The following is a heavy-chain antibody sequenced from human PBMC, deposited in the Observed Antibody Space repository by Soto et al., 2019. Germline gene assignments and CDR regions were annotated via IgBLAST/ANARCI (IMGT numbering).Heavy chain of an antibody. J-gene: IGHJ6*03. V-gene: IGHV1-69*02. CDR3: ASDIVVVPAAMRYDYMDV. CDR1: GGTFSSYT. D-gene: IGHD2-2*01. Sequence: GASVKVSCKASGGTFSSYTISWVRQAPGQGLEWMGRIIPILGIANYAQKFQGRVTITADKSTSTAYMELSSLRSEDTAVYYCASDIVVVPAAMRYDYMDVWGKGTTVTVSS. CDR2: IIPILGIA.